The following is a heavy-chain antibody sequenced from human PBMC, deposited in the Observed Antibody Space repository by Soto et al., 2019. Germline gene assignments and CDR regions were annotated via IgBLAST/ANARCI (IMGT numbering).Heavy chain of an antibody. CDR3: AKDIRSATVTPVDY. CDR1: GFTFSSYG. V-gene: IGHV3-30*18. D-gene: IGHD4-17*01. CDR2: ISYDGSNK. J-gene: IGHJ4*02. Sequence: GGSLRLSCAASGFTFSSYGMHWVRQAPGKGLEWVAVISYDGSNKYYADSVKGRFTISRDNSKNTLYLQMNSLRAEDTAVYYCAKDIRSATVTPVDYWGQGTLVTVSS.